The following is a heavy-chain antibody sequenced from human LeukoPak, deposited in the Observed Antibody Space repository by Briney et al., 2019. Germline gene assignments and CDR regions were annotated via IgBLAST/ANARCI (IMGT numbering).Heavy chain of an antibody. CDR1: GGTFSSYA. Sequence: SVKVSCKASGGTFSSYAISWVRQAPGQGLEWMGGIIPIFGTANYAQKFQGRVTMTRDTSTSTVYMELSSLRSEDTAVYYCARDAYNYYYSDYWGQGTLVTVSS. CDR2: IIPIFGTA. D-gene: IGHD5-24*01. J-gene: IGHJ4*02. CDR3: ARDAYNYYYSDY. V-gene: IGHV1-69*05.